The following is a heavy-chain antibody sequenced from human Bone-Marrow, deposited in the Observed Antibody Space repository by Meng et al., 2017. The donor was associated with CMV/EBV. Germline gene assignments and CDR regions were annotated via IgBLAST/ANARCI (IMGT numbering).Heavy chain of an antibody. CDR3: ARDLAGGNPADY. J-gene: IGHJ4*02. V-gene: IGHV1-18*01. CDR1: GYTFTRYG. CDR2: IGTYTSDT. Sequence: VKVSCKASGYTFTRYGISWMRQAPGQGPEWMGWIGTYTSDTSYAQKFQGRITLTTDTSTTTAYMELRSLTSDDTAIYYCARDLAGGNPADYWGQGTLVTVSS. D-gene: IGHD4-23*01.